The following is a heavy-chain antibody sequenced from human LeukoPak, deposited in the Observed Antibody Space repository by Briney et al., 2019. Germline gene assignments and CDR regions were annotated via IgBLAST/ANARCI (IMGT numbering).Heavy chain of an antibody. CDR2: ISSSSPYI. J-gene: IGHJ4*02. CDR3: ARLYSRVGPFDY. D-gene: IGHD5-18*01. Sequence: GGSLRLSCAASGFTFSMNWVRQAPGKGLEWVASISSSSPYIYYTDSVKGRFTISRDNAKNSLYLQMNSLRAEDTAVYYCARLYSRVGPFDYWGQGTLVTVSS. CDR1: GFTFS. V-gene: IGHV3-21*01.